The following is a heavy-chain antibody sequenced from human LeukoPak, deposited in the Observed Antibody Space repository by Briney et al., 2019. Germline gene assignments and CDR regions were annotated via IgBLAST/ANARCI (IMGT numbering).Heavy chain of an antibody. D-gene: IGHD3-10*01. CDR1: GYSFATYW. CDR3: ARLGEMPEGSMVRGKTDAFDI. CDR2: IYPDDSDT. J-gene: IGHJ3*02. V-gene: IGHV5-51*01. Sequence: GESLKISCKGSGYSFATYWIGWVRQMPGKGLEYMGLIYPDDSDTKYSPSFQGQVTISADKSISTAYLQWGSLKASDTAMYYCARLGEMPEGSMVRGKTDAFDIWGQGTMVTVSS.